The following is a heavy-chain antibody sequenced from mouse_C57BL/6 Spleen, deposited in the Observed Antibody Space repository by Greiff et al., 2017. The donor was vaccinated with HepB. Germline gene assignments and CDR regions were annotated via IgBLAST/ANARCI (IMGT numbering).Heavy chain of an antibody. CDR3: ARGGYYGSSPFDY. D-gene: IGHD1-1*01. CDR2: ISYDGSN. V-gene: IGHV3-6*01. J-gene: IGHJ2*01. CDR1: GYSITSGYY. Sequence: EVKLLESGPGLVKPSQSLSLTCSVTGYSITSGYYWNWIRQFPGNKLEWMGYISYDGSNNYNPSLKNRISITRDTSKNQFFLKLNSVTTEDTATYYCARGGYYGSSPFDYWGQGTTLTVSS.